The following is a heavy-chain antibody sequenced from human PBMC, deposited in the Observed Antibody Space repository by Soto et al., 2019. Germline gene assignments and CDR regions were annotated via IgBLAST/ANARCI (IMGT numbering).Heavy chain of an antibody. Sequence: EVQLLESGGGLVQPGGSLRLSCEASRFTFSTYAMSWVRQAPGKGLEWVSGISGSGGRTHYADSVKGRFTISRDNPKNTLYLQMNSLRVENTAVYYCAKEGALVPAAIWVYVYGGDVWGQGTTVTVSS. D-gene: IGHD2-2*01. CDR2: ISGSGGRT. CDR3: AKEGALVPAAIWVYVYGGDV. J-gene: IGHJ6*02. V-gene: IGHV3-23*01. CDR1: RFTFSTYA.